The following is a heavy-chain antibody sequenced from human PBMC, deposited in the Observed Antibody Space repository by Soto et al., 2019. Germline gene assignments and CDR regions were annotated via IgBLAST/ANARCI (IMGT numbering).Heavy chain of an antibody. CDR1: GITFSDHY. CDR3: ATAAVVTVYNGAFDM. Sequence: QVQLVESGGGLVKPGGSLRLSCAASGITFSDHYMSWIRQAPGKGLEWVSYIGSGGTYTNYADSVKGRFTISRDNAKNLLYLQMNSLRAEDTAVYYCATAAVVTVYNGAFDMWGQGTKVTVPS. CDR2: IGSGGTYT. J-gene: IGHJ3*02. V-gene: IGHV3-11*06. D-gene: IGHD2-8*01.